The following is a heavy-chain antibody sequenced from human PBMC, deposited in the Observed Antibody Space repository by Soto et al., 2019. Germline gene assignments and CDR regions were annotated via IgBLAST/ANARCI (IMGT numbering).Heavy chain of an antibody. J-gene: IGHJ4*02. CDR3: ARIPHGVDY. CDR2: IYWDDDK. V-gene: IGHV2-5*02. CDR1: GFSLSTSGVG. Sequence: QITLKESGPTLVKPTQTLTLTCTFSGFSLSTSGVGVGWIRQPPGKALEWLALIYWDDDKRYSPSLKSRLTXXKDISKNQVVLTMTNMDPVDTATYYCARIPHGVDYWGQGTLVTVSS. D-gene: IGHD5-18*01.